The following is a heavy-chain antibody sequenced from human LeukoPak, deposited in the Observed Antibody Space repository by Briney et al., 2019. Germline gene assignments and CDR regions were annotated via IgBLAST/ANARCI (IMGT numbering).Heavy chain of an antibody. J-gene: IGHJ6*03. CDR2: MNPNSGNT. D-gene: IGHD2-15*01. CDR3: ARSVGCSGGSCYYVDV. CDR1: GYTFTSYD. V-gene: IGHV1-8*01. Sequence: GASVKVSCKASGYTFTSYDINWVRQATGQGLEWMGWMNPNSGNTGYAQKFQGRVTMTRNTSISTAYMELSSLRSEDTAAYYCARSVGCSGGSCYYVDVWGKGTTVTISS.